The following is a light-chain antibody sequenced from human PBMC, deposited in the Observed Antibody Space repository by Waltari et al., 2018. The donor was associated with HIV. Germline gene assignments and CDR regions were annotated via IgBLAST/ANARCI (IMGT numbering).Light chain of an antibody. J-gene: IGLJ2*01. CDR1: DSNMRNSF. CDR2: RNN. V-gene: IGLV1-47*01. Sequence: QSVLTQPPSASGTPGQRVTISCSGSDSNMRNSFVYWYQKLPGTAPKLIIHRNNQRPSGVPDRFSGSMSGTSASLVISGLRSEDEADYHCAAWDDSLDGPVVFGGGTKVTVL. CDR3: AAWDDSLDGPVV.